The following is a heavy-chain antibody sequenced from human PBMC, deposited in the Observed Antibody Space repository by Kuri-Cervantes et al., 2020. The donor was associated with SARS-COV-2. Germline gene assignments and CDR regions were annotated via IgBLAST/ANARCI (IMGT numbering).Heavy chain of an antibody. V-gene: IGHV3-9*01. CDR3: AKESWYEDSRLGYFDL. CDR1: GLTFDEYA. J-gene: IGHJ2*01. Sequence: GGSLRLPCAASGLTFDEYAMHWVPQAPGKGLEWVSGISWNSVSIGYADSVKGRFTISRDNAKNSLYLQMNSLRAEDTALYYCAKESWYEDSRLGYFDLWGRGTLVTVSS. D-gene: IGHD2-15*01. CDR2: ISWNSVSI.